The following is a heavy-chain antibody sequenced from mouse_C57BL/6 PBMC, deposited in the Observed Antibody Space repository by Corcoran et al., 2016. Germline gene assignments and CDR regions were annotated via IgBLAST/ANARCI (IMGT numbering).Heavy chain of an antibody. V-gene: IGHV8-12*01. J-gene: IGHJ1*03. D-gene: IGHD1-1*01. Sequence: QVTLKESGPGILQSTQTLSLTCSFSGFSLSTSGMGVSWIRQPSETGMEWLAHIYWDDDKRYNPSLKSRLTVSKDTSRNQVFLKITSVDTADTGTYYCARRATGSSHWYFDVLCTGTTVTVSS. CDR1: GFSLSTSGMG. CDR2: IYWDDDK. CDR3: ARRATGSSHWYFDV.